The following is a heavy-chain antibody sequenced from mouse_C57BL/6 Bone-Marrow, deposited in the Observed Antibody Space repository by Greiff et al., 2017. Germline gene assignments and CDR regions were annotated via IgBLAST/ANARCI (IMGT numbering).Heavy chain of an antibody. J-gene: IGHJ3*01. CDR2: IYPGGGYT. Sequence: VMLVESGAELVRPGTSVKMSCKASGYTFTNYWIGWAKQRPGHGLEWIGDIYPGGGYTNYNEKFKGKATLTADKSSSTAYMQFSSLTSEDSAIYYCARRNYYGSSYGWFAYWGQGTLVTVSA. CDR3: ARRNYYGSSYGWFAY. D-gene: IGHD1-1*01. V-gene: IGHV1-63*01. CDR1: GYTFTNYW.